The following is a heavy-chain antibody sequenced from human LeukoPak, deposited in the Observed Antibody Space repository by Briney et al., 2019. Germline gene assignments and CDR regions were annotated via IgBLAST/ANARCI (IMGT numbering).Heavy chain of an antibody. Sequence: ASVKVSCKASGYTFTSYDINWVRQATGQGLEWMGWMNPNSGNTGYAQKFQGRVTMTRNTSISTAYMELSSLRSEDTAVYYCAREGEGSGSSDYWGQGTLVTVSS. CDR2: MNPNSGNT. CDR1: GYTFTSYD. V-gene: IGHV1-8*01. J-gene: IGHJ4*02. CDR3: AREGEGSGSSDY. D-gene: IGHD3-10*01.